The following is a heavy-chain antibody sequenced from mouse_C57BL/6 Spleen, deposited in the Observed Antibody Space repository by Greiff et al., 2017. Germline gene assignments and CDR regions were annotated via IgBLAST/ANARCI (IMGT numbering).Heavy chain of an antibody. J-gene: IGHJ2*01. CDR3: ASDDG. CDR2: INPNNGGT. CDR1: GYTFTDYY. V-gene: IGHV1-26*01. D-gene: IGHD1-1*01. Sequence: EVQLQQSGPELVKPGASVKISCKASGYTFTDYYMNWVKQSHGKSLEWIGDINPNNGGTSYNQKFKGKATLTVDTSSSTAYMELGSLTSEDSAVYYCASDDGWGHGTTLSVAS.